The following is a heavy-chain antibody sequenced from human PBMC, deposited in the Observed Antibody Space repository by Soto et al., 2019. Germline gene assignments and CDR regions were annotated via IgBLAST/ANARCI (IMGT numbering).Heavy chain of an antibody. CDR1: GGSISSGGYY. Sequence: PSETLSLTCTVSGGSISSGGYYWSWIRQHPGKGLEWIGYIYYSGSTYYNPSLKSRVTISVDTSKNQFSLKLSSVTAADTAVYYCARAYDSSGYYYHAFDIWGQGTMVTVSS. D-gene: IGHD3-22*01. J-gene: IGHJ3*02. CDR3: ARAYDSSGYYYHAFDI. CDR2: IYYSGST. V-gene: IGHV4-31*03.